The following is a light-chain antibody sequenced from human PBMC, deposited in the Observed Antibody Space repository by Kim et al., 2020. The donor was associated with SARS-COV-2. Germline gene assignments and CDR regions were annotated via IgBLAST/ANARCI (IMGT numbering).Light chain of an antibody. CDR1: NIVRRN. CDR3: QGWDSSSLV. CDR2: RDY. Sequence: SYELTQPLSVSVTLGQTASITCGGNNIVRRNVHWYQQRPGQAPVLVIYRDYNRPSGIPERFSGSNSGNTATLTISRAQEGDEADYYCQGWDSSSLVFGGGTQLTVL. V-gene: IGLV3-9*01. J-gene: IGLJ3*02.